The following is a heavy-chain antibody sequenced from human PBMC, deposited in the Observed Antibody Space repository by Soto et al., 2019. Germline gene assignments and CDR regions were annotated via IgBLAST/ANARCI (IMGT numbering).Heavy chain of an antibody. V-gene: IGHV4-39*01. CDR3: ASMSSSGWYEHDYYYGMDV. D-gene: IGHD6-19*01. J-gene: IGHJ6*02. CDR2: IYYSGST. Sequence: SETLSLTCTVSGGSISSSSYYWGWIRQPPGKGLEWIGSIYYSGSTYYNPSLKSRVTISVDTSKNQFSLKLSSVTAADTAVYYCASMSSSGWYEHDYYYGMDVWGQGTTVT. CDR1: GGSISSSSYY.